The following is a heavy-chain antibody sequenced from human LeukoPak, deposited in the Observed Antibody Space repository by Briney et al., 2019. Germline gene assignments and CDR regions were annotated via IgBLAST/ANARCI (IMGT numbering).Heavy chain of an antibody. Sequence: GESLKISCKGSGYSFTSYWIGWVRQMPGKGLEWMGIIYPGDSDTRYSPSFQGQVTISADKSISTAYLQWSSLKASDTAMYYCARVREPLELYDAFDIWGQGTMVTVSS. CDR3: ARVREPLELYDAFDI. D-gene: IGHD1-26*01. J-gene: IGHJ3*02. V-gene: IGHV5-51*01. CDR1: GYSFTSYW. CDR2: IYPGDSDT.